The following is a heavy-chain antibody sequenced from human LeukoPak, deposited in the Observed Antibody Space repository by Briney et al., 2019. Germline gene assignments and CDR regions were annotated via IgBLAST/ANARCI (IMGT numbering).Heavy chain of an antibody. D-gene: IGHD3-10*01. Sequence: SGPTLVNPTQTPTLTCTFSVFSLSTSGVGVGWIRQPPGKALEWLALIYWNDGKRYSPSLKSRLTITKDTSKNPVVLTMTNMDPVDTATYYCAHSGITMVRGVIINWGYFDYWGQGTLVTVSS. V-gene: IGHV2-5*01. CDR1: VFSLSTSGVG. CDR3: AHSGITMVRGVIINWGYFDY. CDR2: IYWNDGK. J-gene: IGHJ4*02.